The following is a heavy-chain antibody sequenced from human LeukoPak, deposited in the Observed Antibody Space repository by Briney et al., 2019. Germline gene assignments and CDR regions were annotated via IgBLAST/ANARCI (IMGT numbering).Heavy chain of an antibody. Sequence: ASVKVSCKASGYTFTGYYVHWVRQAPGQGLEWMGWISPNSGGTNYTQKFQGRVTMTRDTSISTAYMELSRLRSDDTAVYYCARDPGRQLMSDYYYGMDVWGQGTTVTVSS. D-gene: IGHD6-13*01. CDR2: ISPNSGGT. J-gene: IGHJ6*02. V-gene: IGHV1-2*02. CDR1: GYTFTGYY. CDR3: ARDPGRQLMSDYYYGMDV.